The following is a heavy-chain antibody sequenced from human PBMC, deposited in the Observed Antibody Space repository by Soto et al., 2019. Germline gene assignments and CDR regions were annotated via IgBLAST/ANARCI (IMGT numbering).Heavy chain of an antibody. CDR1: GGSFKSGSYY. J-gene: IGHJ4*02. V-gene: IGHV4-61*01. Sequence: PSETLSLTCTVSGGSFKSGSYYWSWIRQPPGKGLEWIGYVYHTGRTDYNPSLKSRASISMDTSKNQFSLDLDSVTPADTAVYFCGRDFEYFDSWGQGALVTVSS. D-gene: IGHD3-9*01. CDR2: VYHTGRT. CDR3: GRDFEYFDS.